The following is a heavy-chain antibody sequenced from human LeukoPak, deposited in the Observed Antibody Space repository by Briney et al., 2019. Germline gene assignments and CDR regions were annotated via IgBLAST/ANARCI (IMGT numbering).Heavy chain of an antibody. V-gene: IGHV3-48*03. CDR2: ISGSDTST. CDR3: ARVPSSGRAYYYMDV. Sequence: GGSLRLSCAASGFSFSVYEMHWVRQAPGRGLEWIADISGSDTSTYYADSVKGRFTISRDNAKNSLYLQMNSLRAEDTAVYYCARVPSSGRAYYYMDVWGKGTTVTVSS. D-gene: IGHD6-19*01. J-gene: IGHJ6*03. CDR1: GFSFSVYE.